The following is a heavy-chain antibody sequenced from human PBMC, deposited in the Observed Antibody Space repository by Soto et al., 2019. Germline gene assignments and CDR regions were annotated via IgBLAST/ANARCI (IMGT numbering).Heavy chain of an antibody. CDR2: IYYSGST. CDR3: ASLRQYGYSSGSYEDY. Sequence: TSETLSLTCTVSGGSISSSSYYWGWIRQPPGKGLEWIGSIYYSGSTYYNPSLKSRVTISVDTSKNQFSLKLSSVTAADTAVYYCASLRQYGYSSGSYEDYWGQGTLVTVSS. J-gene: IGHJ4*02. CDR1: GGSISSSSYY. D-gene: IGHD6-19*01. V-gene: IGHV4-39*01.